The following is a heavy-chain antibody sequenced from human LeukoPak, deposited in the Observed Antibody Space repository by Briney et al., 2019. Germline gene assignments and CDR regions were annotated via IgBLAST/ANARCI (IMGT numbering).Heavy chain of an antibody. J-gene: IGHJ3*02. D-gene: IGHD2-2*01. V-gene: IGHV4-34*01. CDR2: INHSGST. CDR3: ARDIVVVPAADDAFDI. Sequence: SETLSLTCAVYGGSFSGYYWSWIPQPTGKGLEWIGEINHSGSTNYNPSLKSRVTISVDTSKNQFSLKLSSVAAADTAVYYCARDIVVVPAADDAFDIWGQGTMVTVSS. CDR1: GGSFSGYY.